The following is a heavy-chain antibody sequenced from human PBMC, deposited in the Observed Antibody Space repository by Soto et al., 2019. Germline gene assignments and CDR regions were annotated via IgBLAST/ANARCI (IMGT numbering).Heavy chain of an antibody. CDR1: GFTFSSYG. J-gene: IGHJ4*02. V-gene: IGHV3-30*18. CDR3: AKSYSGGSCYPLVDY. CDR2: ISYDGSNK. Sequence: QVQLVESGGGVVQPGRSLRLSCAASGFTFSSYGMHWVRQAPGKGLEWVAVISYDGSNKYYADSVKGRFTISRDNSKNTMYLQMNSLRAEDTAVYYCAKSYSGGSCYPLVDYWGQGTLVTVSS. D-gene: IGHD2-15*01.